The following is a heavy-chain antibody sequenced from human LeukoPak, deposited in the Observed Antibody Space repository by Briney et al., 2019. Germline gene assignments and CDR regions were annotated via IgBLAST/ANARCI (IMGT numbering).Heavy chain of an antibody. CDR3: AKRGYCSSTSCLPGAFDI. J-gene: IGHJ3*02. D-gene: IGHD2-2*01. CDR1: GFTFSDYY. V-gene: IGHV3-11*01. CDR2: ISSSGSTI. Sequence: GGSLRLSCAASGFTFSDYYMSWIRQAPGKGLEWVSYISSSGSTIYYADSVKGRFTISRDNSKNTLYLQMNSLRAEDTAVYYCAKRGYCSSTSCLPGAFDIWGQGTMVTVSS.